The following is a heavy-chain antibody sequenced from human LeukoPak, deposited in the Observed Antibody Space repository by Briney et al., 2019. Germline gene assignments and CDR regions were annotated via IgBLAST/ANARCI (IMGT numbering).Heavy chain of an antibody. CDR1: GGSISSYY. CDR2: IYYSGST. J-gene: IGHJ4*02. Sequence: SETLSLTCTVSGGSISSYYWSWIRQPPGKGLEWIGYIYYSGSTNYNPSLKSRVTISVDTSKNQFSLKLSSVTAADTAVYYCAGSLTGTTYYFDYWGQGTLVTVSS. CDR3: AGSLTGTTYYFDY. D-gene: IGHD1-7*01. V-gene: IGHV4-59*08.